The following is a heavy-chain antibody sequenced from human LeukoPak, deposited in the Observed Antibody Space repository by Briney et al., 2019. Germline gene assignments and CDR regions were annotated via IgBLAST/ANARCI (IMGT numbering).Heavy chain of an antibody. V-gene: IGHV3-23*01. J-gene: IGHJ4*02. CDR2: ISGSGGST. CDR1: GFTFSSYA. Sequence: GGSLRLSCAASGFTFSSYAMSWVRQAPGKGLEWVSAISGSGGSTYYADSVKGRFTISRDNSKNTLYLQMNSLRAEDTAVYYCAKGRTPFRYCSGGSCYLGFDYWDQGTLVTVSS. D-gene: IGHD2-15*01. CDR3: AKGRTPFRYCSGGSCYLGFDY.